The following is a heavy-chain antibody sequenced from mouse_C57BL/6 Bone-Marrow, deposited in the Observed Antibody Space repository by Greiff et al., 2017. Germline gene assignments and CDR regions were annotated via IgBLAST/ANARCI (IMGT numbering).Heavy chain of an antibody. CDR3: ANDGYYAYYCDY. CDR1: GYTFTSYW. D-gene: IGHD2-3*01. V-gene: IGHV1-55*01. CDR2: IYPGSGST. Sequence: VQLQQPGAELVKPGASVKMSCKASGYTFTSYWITWVKQRPGQGLEWIGDIYPGSGSTNYNEKFKSKATLTVDTSSSTAYMQLSSLTSEDSAVYYCANDGYYAYYCDYWGQGTTLTGSS. J-gene: IGHJ2*01.